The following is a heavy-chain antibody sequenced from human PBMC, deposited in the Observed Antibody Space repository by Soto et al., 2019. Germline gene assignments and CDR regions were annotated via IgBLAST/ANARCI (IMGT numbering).Heavy chain of an antibody. Sequence: ASVKVSCKASTFTSSGISWVRQAPGQGLEWMGWISPHNGNTIYAQKFRGRVIMTMDKSTTTVYMELRSLRSDDTAVYYCARSSAGVFGIVIEGSNWLAPWGQGSLVTVSS. V-gene: IGHV1-18*04. CDR2: ISPHNGNT. CDR1: TFTSSG. D-gene: IGHD3-16*02. J-gene: IGHJ5*02. CDR3: ARSSAGVFGIVIEGSNWLAP.